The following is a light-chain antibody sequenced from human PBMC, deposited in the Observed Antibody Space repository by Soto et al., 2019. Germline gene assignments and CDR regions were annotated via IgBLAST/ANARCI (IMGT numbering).Light chain of an antibody. CDR1: QTVRNNY. CDR2: DAS. V-gene: IGKV3-20*01. Sequence: EVVLTQAPGTPFLSPGERATLSCRGSQTVRNNYLAWYQQKPGQAPRLLIYDASSRATGIPDRFSGGGSGTDFTLTISRLEPEDFAVYYCQQFSSYPLTFGGGTKVDIK. CDR3: QQFSSYPLT. J-gene: IGKJ4*01.